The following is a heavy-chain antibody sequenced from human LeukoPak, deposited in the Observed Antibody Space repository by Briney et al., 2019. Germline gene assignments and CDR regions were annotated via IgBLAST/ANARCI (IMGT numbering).Heavy chain of an antibody. D-gene: IGHD5-24*01. CDR2: INHNGNVN. CDR1: GFTFSSYW. V-gene: IGHV3-7*01. CDR3: ATLDGYNGYFDY. Sequence: GGSLRLSCAASGFTFSSYWMNWARQAPGKGLEWVASINHNGNVNYYVDSVKGRFTISRDNAKNSLYLQMNSLRAEDTAVYYCATLDGYNGYFDYWGQGTLVTVSS. J-gene: IGHJ4*02.